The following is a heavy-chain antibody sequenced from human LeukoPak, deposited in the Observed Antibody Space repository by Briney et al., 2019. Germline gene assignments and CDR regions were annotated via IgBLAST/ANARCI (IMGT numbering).Heavy chain of an antibody. Sequence: GGSLRLSCAASGFTFSSYAMSWVRQAPGKGLEWVSAISGSGGSTYYADSVKGRFTISRDNSKNTLYLQMNSLRAEDTAVYYCAKDQEYYYDSSGQPFDYWGQGTLVTVSS. CDR3: AKDQEYYYDSSGQPFDY. J-gene: IGHJ4*02. CDR1: GFTFSSYA. D-gene: IGHD3-22*01. V-gene: IGHV3-23*01. CDR2: ISGSGGST.